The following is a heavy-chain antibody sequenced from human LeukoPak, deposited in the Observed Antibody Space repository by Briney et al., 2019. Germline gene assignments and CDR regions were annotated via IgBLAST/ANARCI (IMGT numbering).Heavy chain of an antibody. D-gene: IGHD3-22*01. J-gene: IGHJ4*02. Sequence: PSQTLSLTCTVSGGSISSGGYYWSWIRQHPGKGLEWIGYIYYSGSTYYNPSLKSRVTISVDTSKNQFSLKLSSVTAADTAVYYCARDSPGSGYSNFDYWGQGTLVTVSS. V-gene: IGHV4-31*03. CDR2: IYYSGST. CDR1: GGSISSGGYY. CDR3: ARDSPGSGYSNFDY.